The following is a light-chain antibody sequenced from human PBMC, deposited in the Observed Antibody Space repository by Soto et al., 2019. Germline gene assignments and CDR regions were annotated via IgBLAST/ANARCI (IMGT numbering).Light chain of an antibody. CDR2: AAT. CDR1: TGIRTD. J-gene: IGKJ2*02. V-gene: IGKV1-6*01. Sequence: AIQLTQSPSSLSASVGDRVTLTCRASTGIRTDLSWYQQKPGKVPKVLIYAATSLHSGVPSRFSGRGSGTDNTLTVLCLPTDEFTPYHCQQDYNLPCTFGQGTKVDIK. CDR3: QQDYNLPCT.